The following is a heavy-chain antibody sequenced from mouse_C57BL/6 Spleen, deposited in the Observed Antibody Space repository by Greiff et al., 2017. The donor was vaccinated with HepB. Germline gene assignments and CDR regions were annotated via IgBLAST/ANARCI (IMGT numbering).Heavy chain of an antibody. CDR3: AISPFITTVMNY. V-gene: IGHV1-72*01. Sequence: QVQLQQPGAELVKPGASVKLSCKASGYTFTSYWMHWVKQRPGRGLEWIGRIDPNSGGTKYNEKFKSKATLTVDKPSSPAYMQLSSLTYDDSAVYYCAISPFITTVMNYWGQGTSVTVSS. J-gene: IGHJ4*01. CDR1: GYTFTSYW. D-gene: IGHD1-1*01. CDR2: IDPNSGGT.